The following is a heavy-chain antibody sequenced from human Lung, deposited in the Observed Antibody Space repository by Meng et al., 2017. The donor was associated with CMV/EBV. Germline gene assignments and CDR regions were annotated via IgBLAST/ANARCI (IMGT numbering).Heavy chain of an antibody. J-gene: IGHJ4*02. D-gene: IGHD2-2*01. CDR2: INQGGNEK. CDR1: RFTFNSYS. Sequence: GGSLRLSCAVSRFTFNSYSMHWVRQAPGKGPEWVANINQGGNEKYHVDSVRGRFTISRDNGNKSLSLQMNSLRVEDTALYYCATTSNGFFYSWGQGALVTVSS. CDR3: ATTSNGFFYS. V-gene: IGHV3-7*01.